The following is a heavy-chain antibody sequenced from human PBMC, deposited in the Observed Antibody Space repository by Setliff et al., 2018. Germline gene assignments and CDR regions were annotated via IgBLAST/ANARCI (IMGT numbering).Heavy chain of an antibody. D-gene: IGHD6-19*01. Sequence: ASVKVSCKAFGYTFAKYGTSWARQAPGQGLEWMGWTSGYNGYTVYAQKLQGRVTLTIDTSATTVYMELKSLRSDDTAVYYCVRSSAPQVVLAADFDFWGQGTPVTVSS. CDR3: VRSSAPQVVLAADFDF. CDR2: TSGYNGYT. V-gene: IGHV1-18*01. J-gene: IGHJ4*02. CDR1: GYTFAKYG.